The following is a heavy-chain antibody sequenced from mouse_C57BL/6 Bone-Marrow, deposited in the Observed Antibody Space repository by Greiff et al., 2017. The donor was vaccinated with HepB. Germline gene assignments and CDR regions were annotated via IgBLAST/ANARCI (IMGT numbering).Heavy chain of an antibody. Sequence: DVQLQESEGGLVQPGSSMKLSCTASGFTFSDYYMAWVRQVPEKGLEWVANINYDGSSTYYLDSLKSRFIISRDNAKNILYLQMSSLKSEDTATYYCARFITTVVAFDYWGQGTTLTVSS. J-gene: IGHJ2*01. CDR2: INYDGSST. V-gene: IGHV5-16*01. CDR3: ARFITTVVAFDY. D-gene: IGHD1-1*01. CDR1: GFTFSDYY.